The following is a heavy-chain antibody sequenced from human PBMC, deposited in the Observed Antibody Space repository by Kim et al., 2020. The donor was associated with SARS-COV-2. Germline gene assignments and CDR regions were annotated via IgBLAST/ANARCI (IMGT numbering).Heavy chain of an antibody. Sequence: GESLKISCKGSGYSFTSYWISWVRQMPGKGLEWMGRIDPSDSYTNYSPSFQGHVTISADKSISTAYLQWSSLKASDTAMYYCARPGSSGQIRLYYGMDVWGQGTTVTVSS. CDR1: GYSFTSYW. V-gene: IGHV5-10-1*01. D-gene: IGHD6-19*01. CDR2: IDPSDSYT. J-gene: IGHJ6*02. CDR3: ARPGSSGQIRLYYGMDV.